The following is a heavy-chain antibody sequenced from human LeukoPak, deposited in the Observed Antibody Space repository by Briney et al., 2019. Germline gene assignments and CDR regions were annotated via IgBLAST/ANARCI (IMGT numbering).Heavy chain of an antibody. D-gene: IGHD3-16*01. Sequence: PGGSLRLSCAASGFSFNNYAMCWVRQAPGKGLEWVALISYDGGDKYYAESMKGRITISRDNAENTLYLQMNNLRPDDTAFHFCVKEGVEYSYSYGDYWGQGTLVTVSS. CDR3: VKEGVEYSYSYGDY. CDR2: ISYDGGDK. J-gene: IGHJ4*02. CDR1: GFSFNNYA. V-gene: IGHV3-30*18.